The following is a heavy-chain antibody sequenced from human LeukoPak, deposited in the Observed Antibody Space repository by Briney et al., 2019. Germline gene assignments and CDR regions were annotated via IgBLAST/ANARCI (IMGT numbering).Heavy chain of an antibody. V-gene: IGHV4-39*07. J-gene: IGHJ3*02. CDR1: GASLSSRTYY. CDR2: IYSPGNT. CDR3: ARSHVDKDAFDI. D-gene: IGHD5-12*01. Sequence: SETLSLTCSVSGASLSSRTYYWAWIRQPPGKGLEWIASIYSPGNTFYNPSLKSRVTISVDTSKNQFSLKLSSVTAADTAVYYCARSHVDKDAFDIWGQGTMVTVSS.